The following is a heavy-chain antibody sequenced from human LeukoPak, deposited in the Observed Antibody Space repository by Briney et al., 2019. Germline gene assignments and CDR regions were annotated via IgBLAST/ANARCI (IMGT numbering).Heavy chain of an antibody. CDR2: IDAKSGGT. CDR1: GYTFTGHY. J-gene: IGHJ4*02. V-gene: IGHV1-2*02. Sequence: ASVKVSCKASGYTFTGHYMHWVRQAPGQGLEWMGWIDAKSGGTNYAQKFRGRVTMTRDTSISTAYMELSGLRSDDTAVYYCARDSGLGPTWHPFDHWGQGTPVTVSS. D-gene: IGHD1-26*01. CDR3: ARDSGLGPTWHPFDH.